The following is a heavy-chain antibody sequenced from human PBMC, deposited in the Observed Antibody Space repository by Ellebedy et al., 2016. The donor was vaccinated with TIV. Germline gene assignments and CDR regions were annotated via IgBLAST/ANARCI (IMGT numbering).Heavy chain of an antibody. D-gene: IGHD5-18*01. Sequence: GESLKISCAASGFTFSTYRMNWVRQAPGKGLEWVSSISSSSTYIYYADSVKGRFTISRDNAKNSLYLQMNSLRAEDTAVYYCARANGWVTDYWGPGTLVTVSS. J-gene: IGHJ4*02. CDR1: GFTFSTYR. V-gene: IGHV3-21*01. CDR3: ARANGWVTDY. CDR2: ISSSSTYI.